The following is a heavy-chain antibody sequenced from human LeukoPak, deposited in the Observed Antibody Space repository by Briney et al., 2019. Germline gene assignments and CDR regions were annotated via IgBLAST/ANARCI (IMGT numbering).Heavy chain of an antibody. V-gene: IGHV3-48*02. Sequence: GGSLRLSCVASGFTFSSYSMNWVRQAPGKGLEWVSYISSSGTTKYYADPVKGRFTISRDNVKKSLYLQMNSLRDEDTAVYYCAVEGYCSGGSCYTNWFDSWGQGTLVTVSS. CDR3: AVEGYCSGGSCYTNWFDS. D-gene: IGHD2-15*01. CDR2: ISSSGTTK. CDR1: GFTFSSYS. J-gene: IGHJ5*01.